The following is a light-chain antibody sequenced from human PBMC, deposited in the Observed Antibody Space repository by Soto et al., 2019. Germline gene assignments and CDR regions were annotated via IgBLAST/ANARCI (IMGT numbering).Light chain of an antibody. Sequence: EIVLTQSPGTLSLSPGERATLSCRASQSVSSSYLAWYQQKPGQAPRLLIYGASSRATGIPDRFSGSGSGTDFPLTISRLEPEDFAVYYCQQYGSSPPWTFGQGTKVKIK. CDR2: GAS. V-gene: IGKV3-20*01. J-gene: IGKJ1*01. CDR3: QQYGSSPPWT. CDR1: QSVSSSY.